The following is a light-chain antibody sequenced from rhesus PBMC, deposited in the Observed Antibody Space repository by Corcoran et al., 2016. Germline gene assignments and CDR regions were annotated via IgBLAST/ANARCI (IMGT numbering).Light chain of an antibody. J-gene: IGKJ3*01. Sequence: DIQMTQSPTSLSASVGDTVTITFRARQGISSWLAWSQQKTGKPPKHLNYKASSCQSGVPSRFSGRGSGTVFTLTFSSLQSEDFATYYCQQYSSRPFTFGPGTKLDIK. CDR1: QGISSW. V-gene: IGKV1-22*01. CDR3: QQYSSRPFT. CDR2: KAS.